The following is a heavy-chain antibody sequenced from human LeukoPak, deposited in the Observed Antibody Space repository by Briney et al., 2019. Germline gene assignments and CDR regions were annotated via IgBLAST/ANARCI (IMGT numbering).Heavy chain of an antibody. V-gene: IGHV1-18*04. CDR2: ISVYNGNT. CDR3: ARVVIAVAGTGLMDV. Sequence: GASVKVSCKASGYIFTSYGISWVRQAPGQGLEWMGWISVYNGNTNYVQKFQGRVTMTTDTSTSTAYMELRSLRSDDTAVYYCARVVIAVAGTGLMDVWGKGATVTVSS. D-gene: IGHD6-19*01. J-gene: IGHJ6*04. CDR1: GYIFTSYG.